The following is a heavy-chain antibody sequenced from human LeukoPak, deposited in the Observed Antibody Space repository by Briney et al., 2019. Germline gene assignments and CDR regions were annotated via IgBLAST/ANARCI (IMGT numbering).Heavy chain of an antibody. CDR1: GGSFSGYY. V-gene: IGHV4-34*01. J-gene: IGHJ5*02. Sequence: SETLSLTCAVYGGSFSGYYWSWIRQPPGKGLEWTGEINHSGSTNYNPSLKSRVTLSLDTSKNQFSLKLSSVTAADTAVFYCARVYSSGRSGWFDPWGQGTLVTVSS. CDR2: INHSGST. D-gene: IGHD6-19*01. CDR3: ARVYSSGRSGWFDP.